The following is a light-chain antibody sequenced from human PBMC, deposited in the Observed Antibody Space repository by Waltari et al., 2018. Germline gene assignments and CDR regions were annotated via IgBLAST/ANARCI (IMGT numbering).Light chain of an antibody. CDR1: ALPKKY. V-gene: IGLV3-16*01. J-gene: IGLJ3*02. CDR3: LSADISGTYWV. Sequence: SYELTQTPSASVSLGQMARIPCSGEALPKKYAFWYQQKAGQVPVLVIYKDTGRPSGIPERFSGSSSGTMDTLTISGVQAEDEADYYCLSADISGTYWVFGGGTKLTVL. CDR2: KDT.